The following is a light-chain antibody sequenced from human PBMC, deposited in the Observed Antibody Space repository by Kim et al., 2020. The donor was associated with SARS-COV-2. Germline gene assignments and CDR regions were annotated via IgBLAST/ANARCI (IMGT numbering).Light chain of an antibody. CDR1: QSVSSN. CDR2: GAS. V-gene: IGKV3-15*01. J-gene: IGKJ4*01. Sequence: VSPGERATLSCRASQSVSSNLAWYQQKPGQAPRLLIYGASTRATGIPARFSGSGSGTEFTLTISSLQSEDLAVYHCQQYNNWPAGSFGGGTKLEI. CDR3: QQYNNWPAGS.